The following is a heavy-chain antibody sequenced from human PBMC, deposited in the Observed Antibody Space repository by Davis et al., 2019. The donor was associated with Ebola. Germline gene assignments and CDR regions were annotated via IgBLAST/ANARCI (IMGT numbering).Heavy chain of an antibody. CDR1: GLTFSRYV. CDR2: ISRGGGTT. D-gene: IGHD1-26*01. V-gene: IGHV3-23*01. Sequence: GESLKISCAASGLTFSRYVLTWVRQAPGKGPEWVSVISRGGGTTFYADSVKGRFTISADKSINTVYLQWSSLKASDTAIYYCARRGARPGGSPTNWFDPWGQGTLVTVSP. J-gene: IGHJ5*02. CDR3: ARRGARPGGSPTNWFDP.